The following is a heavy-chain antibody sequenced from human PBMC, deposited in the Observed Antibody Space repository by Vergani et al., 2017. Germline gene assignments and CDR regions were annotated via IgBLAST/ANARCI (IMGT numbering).Heavy chain of an antibody. J-gene: IGHJ4*02. Sequence: EVQLVESGGGLVQPGGSLKLSCAASGFTFSGSAMHWVRQASRKGLEWVGRIISKANSYATAYAASVKGSVTIYRDDSKNSAYLQMNSLKTEDTAVYYCTSPGGYYDSSGYRYWGQGTLVTVSS. CDR1: GFTFSGSA. CDR2: IISKANSYAT. D-gene: IGHD3-22*01. V-gene: IGHV3-73*01. CDR3: TSPGGYYDSSGYRY.